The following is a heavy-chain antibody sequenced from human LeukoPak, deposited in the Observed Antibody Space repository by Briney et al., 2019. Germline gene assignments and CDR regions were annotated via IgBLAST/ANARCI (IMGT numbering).Heavy chain of an antibody. J-gene: IGHJ6*03. Sequence: GGSLRLSCAASGFTLSSYAMHWVRQAPGKGLEYVSAISSNGGSTYYANSVKGRFTISRDNSKNTLYLQMNSLRAEDTAVYYCARDFITMVRGVIRDYYYYMDVWGKGTTVTVSS. V-gene: IGHV3-64*01. CDR1: GFTLSSYA. CDR2: ISSNGGST. D-gene: IGHD3-10*01. CDR3: ARDFITMVRGVIRDYYYYMDV.